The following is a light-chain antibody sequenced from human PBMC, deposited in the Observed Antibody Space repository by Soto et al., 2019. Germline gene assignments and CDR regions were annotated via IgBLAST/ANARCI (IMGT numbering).Light chain of an antibody. Sequence: DIQMTQSPSTLSASAGDTVTITCRASQDINVYLNWYQQKPGEVPKLLIYSASSLHSGVPSRFTGSGSETDFTLTIRSLQPEDFATYYCQHGYVAPYNFGQGTKVDIK. V-gene: IGKV1-39*01. J-gene: IGKJ2*01. CDR3: QHGYVAPYN. CDR2: SAS. CDR1: QDINVY.